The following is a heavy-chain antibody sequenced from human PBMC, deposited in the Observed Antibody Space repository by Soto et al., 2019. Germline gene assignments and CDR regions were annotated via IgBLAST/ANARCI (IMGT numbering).Heavy chain of an antibody. J-gene: IGHJ6*03. CDR3: ARGNLVYGDYGSYYYMDV. CDR2: MNPNSGNT. CDR1: GYTFTSYD. V-gene: IGHV1-8*01. D-gene: IGHD4-17*01. Sequence: GASVKVSCKASGYTFTSYDINWVRQATGQGLEWMGWMNPNSGNTGYAQKFQGRVTMTRNTSISTAYMELSSLRSEDTAVYYCARGNLVYGDYGSYYYMDVWGKGTTVTVSS.